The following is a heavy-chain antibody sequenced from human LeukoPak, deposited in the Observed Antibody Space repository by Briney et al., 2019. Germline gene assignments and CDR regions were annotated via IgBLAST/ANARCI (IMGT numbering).Heavy chain of an antibody. CDR1: GFTFSSYG. CDR2: ISYDGSNK. V-gene: IGHV3-30*18. J-gene: IGHJ5*02. Sequence: PGGSLRLSCAASGFTFSSYGMHWVRQAPGKGLEWVAVISYDGSNKYYADSVKGRFTISRDNSKNTLYLQMNSLRAEDTAVYYCAKDGSTSRNWFDPWGEGTLVTVSS. D-gene: IGHD2-2*01. CDR3: AKDGSTSRNWFDP.